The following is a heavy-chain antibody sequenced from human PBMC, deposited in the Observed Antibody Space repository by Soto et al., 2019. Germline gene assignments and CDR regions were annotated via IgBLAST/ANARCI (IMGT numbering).Heavy chain of an antibody. J-gene: IGHJ6*02. V-gene: IGHV3-23*01. CDR2: ISGSAGST. CDR3: AKGRSDYDFWSGYLWPEMDV. Sequence: GSLRLSCAASGFTFRSYAMSWVRQVPGKGLEWVSGISGSAGSTYYADSVKGRLTISRDNPKNTLYLQLNSLRAEDTALYYGAKGRSDYDFWSGYLWPEMDVWGQGTTVTVSS. D-gene: IGHD3-3*01. CDR1: GFTFRSYA.